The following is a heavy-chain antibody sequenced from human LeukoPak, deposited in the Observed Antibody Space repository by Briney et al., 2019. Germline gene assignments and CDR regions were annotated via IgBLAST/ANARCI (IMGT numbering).Heavy chain of an antibody. CDR1: GFNFSRYS. Sequence: GGSLRLSCAASGFNFSRYSMNWVRQAPGKGLEWVSYASSSSSTKYYAGSVKGRFTISRDNAKNSLYLQMNSLRDEDTAVYYCARVGEGSFDIWGQGTLVTVSS. D-gene: IGHD3-16*01. V-gene: IGHV3-48*02. CDR2: ASSSSSTK. J-gene: IGHJ3*02. CDR3: ARVGEGSFDI.